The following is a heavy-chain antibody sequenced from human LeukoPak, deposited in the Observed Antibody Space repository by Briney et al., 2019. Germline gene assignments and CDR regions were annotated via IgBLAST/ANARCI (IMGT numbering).Heavy chain of an antibody. CDR3: TTEFGGQGY. V-gene: IGHV3-15*01. CDR2: IKTKTEGGTR. J-gene: IGHJ4*02. Sequence: KPGGSLRLSCAVSGFTFSNVWMSWVCQAPGKGLEWVGRIKTKTEGGTRDYAAPVKGRFSISGDDSKSTLYLQMSSLKTEDTAVYYCTTEFGGQGYWGQGTLVTVSA. D-gene: IGHD4-23*01. CDR1: GFTFSNVW.